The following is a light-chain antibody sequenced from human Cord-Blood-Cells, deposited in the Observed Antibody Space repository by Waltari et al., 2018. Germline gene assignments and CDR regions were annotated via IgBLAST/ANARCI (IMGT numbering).Light chain of an antibody. J-gene: IGLJ2*01. CDR2: EVS. Sequence: QSALTRPPSASGSPGQSVTIPWPGTSRAVGGSNLFSWYQQHPGKAPKLLIYEVSKRPSGVPDRFSGSKSGNTASLTVSGLQAEDEADYYCSSYAGSNNLVFGGGTKLTVL. V-gene: IGLV2-8*01. CDR1: SRAVGGSNL. CDR3: SSYAGSNNLV.